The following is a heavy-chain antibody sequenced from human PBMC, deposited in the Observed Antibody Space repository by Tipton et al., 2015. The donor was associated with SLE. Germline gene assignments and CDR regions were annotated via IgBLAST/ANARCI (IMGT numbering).Heavy chain of an antibody. CDR3: VTDRPDY. Sequence: GSLRLSCIVSELIFSNTWMNWVRQAPGKGLEWVARIRSKYGGGTTDYAAPVNGRFTTSRDDSKTTLYLYMNSLKIEDTAVYYGVTDRPDYWGQGTLVTVSS. CDR2: IRSKYGGGTT. V-gene: IGHV3-15*01. J-gene: IGHJ4*02. CDR1: ELIFSNTW.